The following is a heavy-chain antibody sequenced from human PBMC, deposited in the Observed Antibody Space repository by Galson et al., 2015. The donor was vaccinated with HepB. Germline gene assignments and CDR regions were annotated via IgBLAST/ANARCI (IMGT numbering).Heavy chain of an antibody. J-gene: IGHJ4*02. D-gene: IGHD1-26*01. CDR2: INPNTSDT. Sequence: SVKVSCKASGYPLTYYYMHWVRQAPRQGLEWMGWINPNTSDTKYAQKFQGRVTMTRDTSSNTAYMELSRLRYDDTAVYYCATLLQPRDYWGLGTLVTVSS. CDR1: GYPLTYYY. CDR3: ATLLQPRDY. V-gene: IGHV1-2*02.